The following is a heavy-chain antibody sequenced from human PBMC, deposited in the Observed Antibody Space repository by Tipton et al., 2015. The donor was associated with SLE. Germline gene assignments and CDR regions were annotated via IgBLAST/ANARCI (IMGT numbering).Heavy chain of an antibody. CDR1: GFAVSSNY. Sequence: SLRLSCAASGFAVSSNYMSWVRQAPGKGLEWVSVIYSGGSTYYADSVKGRFTISRDNAENSLYLQMNSLRAEDTAVYYCARESEQEAPFHIWGQGTMVTVSS. D-gene: IGHD3-3*01. J-gene: IGHJ3*02. CDR2: IYSGGST. V-gene: IGHV3-53*01. CDR3: ARESEQEAPFHI.